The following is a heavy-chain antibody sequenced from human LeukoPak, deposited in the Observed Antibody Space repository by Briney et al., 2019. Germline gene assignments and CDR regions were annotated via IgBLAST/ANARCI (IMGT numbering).Heavy chain of an antibody. CDR2: MNPNSGNT. CDR3: ARGDFTIFGVVITLDY. D-gene: IGHD3-3*01. V-gene: IGHV1-8*03. J-gene: IGHJ4*02. CDR1: GYTFTSYD. Sequence: ASVKVSCKASGYTFTSYDINWVRQATGQGLEWMGWMNPNSGNTGYAQKFQGRVTITRNTSISTAYMELSSLRSEDTAVYYCARGDFTIFGVVITLDYWGQGTLVTVSS.